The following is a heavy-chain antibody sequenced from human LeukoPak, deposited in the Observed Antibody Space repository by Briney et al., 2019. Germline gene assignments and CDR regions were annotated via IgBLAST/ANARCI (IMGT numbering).Heavy chain of an antibody. D-gene: IGHD6-13*01. J-gene: IGHJ4*02. V-gene: IGHV1-2*02. CDR3: ARTDSAAGIFDY. Sequence: ASVTVSFTASGYTFTVYYMHWVRQAPGQGLEWMGWINPNSGGTNYAQKFQGRVTMTRDTSISTAYMEPSRLRSDDTAVYYCARTDSAAGIFDYWGQGTLVTVLS. CDR2: INPNSGGT. CDR1: GYTFTVYY.